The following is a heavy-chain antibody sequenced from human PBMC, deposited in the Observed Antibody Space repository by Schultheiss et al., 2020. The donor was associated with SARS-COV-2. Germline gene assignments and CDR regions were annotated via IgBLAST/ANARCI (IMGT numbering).Heavy chain of an antibody. CDR2: IYYSGSA. D-gene: IGHD6-19*01. Sequence: SETLSLTCTVSGGSISSGGYYWSWIRQHPGKGLEWIGHIYYSGSAYYNPSLKNLVTISVDRSKNQFSLKLSSVTAADTAVYFCARGQLPVAEAASWFDPWGQGTLVTVSS. J-gene: IGHJ5*02. CDR1: GGSISSGGYY. V-gene: IGHV4-31*01. CDR3: ARGQLPVAEAASWFDP.